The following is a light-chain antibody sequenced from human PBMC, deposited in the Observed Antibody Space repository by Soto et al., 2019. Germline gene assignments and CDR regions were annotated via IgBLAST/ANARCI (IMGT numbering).Light chain of an antibody. CDR3: QQTYSTPPT. CDR2: AAS. CDR1: QSISSW. J-gene: IGKJ1*01. V-gene: IGKV1-39*01. Sequence: SASVGYRVTITCRASQSISSWLAWYQQKPGKAPKLLIYAASTLLSGVPSRFSGSGSGTDFTLTISSLQPEDFATYYCQQTYSTPPTFGQGTKVDIK.